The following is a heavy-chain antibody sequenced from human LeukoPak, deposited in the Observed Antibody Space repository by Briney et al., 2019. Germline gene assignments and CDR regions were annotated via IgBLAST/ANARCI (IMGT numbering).Heavy chain of an antibody. CDR1: GGSISSGNYY. CDR2: IYYSGST. J-gene: IGHJ5*02. D-gene: IGHD2-21*02. Sequence: PSETLSLTCSVSGGSISSGNYYWGWIRQPPGKGLEWIGSIYYSGSTYYNPSLKSRVTISVDTSKNQFSLKLNSVTASDTAAYYCARAPRIVVVTAANWFDPWGQGTLVTVSS. CDR3: ARAPRIVVVTAANWFDP. V-gene: IGHV4-39*01.